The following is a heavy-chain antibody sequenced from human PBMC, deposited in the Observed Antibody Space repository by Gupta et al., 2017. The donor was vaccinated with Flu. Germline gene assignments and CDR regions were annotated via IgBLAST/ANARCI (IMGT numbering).Heavy chain of an antibody. J-gene: IGHJ6*02. D-gene: IGHD2-2*02. CDR3: ARNNAAGTRHYTGVDV. CDR1: GFTFSDYY. Sequence: QVQLVESGGGLVKPGGSLRLSCAASGFTFSDYYMSWIRQAPGKGLEWVSYISTVSSYTKYADSGKGRFTISRDNAKTSLYLKMDRRRVEETAIYYCARNNAAGTRHYTGVDVWGQGTTVTVSS. CDR2: ISTVSSYT. V-gene: IGHV3-11*05.